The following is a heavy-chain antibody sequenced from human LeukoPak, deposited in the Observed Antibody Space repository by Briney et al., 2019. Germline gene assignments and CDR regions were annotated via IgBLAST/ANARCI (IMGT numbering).Heavy chain of an antibody. V-gene: IGHV3-74*01. CDR1: GFTVSSNW. J-gene: IGHJ5*02. Sequence: GGSLRLSCAASGFTVSSNWMHWVRQGPGKGLVWISRINSDGGGAIYADSVKGRFTVSRDNAKNTLYLQMNSLRAEDTAVYYCARDVPHNWFDTWGQGTLVTVSS. CDR3: ARDVPHNWFDT. CDR2: INSDGGGA.